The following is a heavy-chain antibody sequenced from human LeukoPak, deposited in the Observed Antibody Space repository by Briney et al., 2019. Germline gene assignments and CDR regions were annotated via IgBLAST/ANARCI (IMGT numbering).Heavy chain of an antibody. CDR2: INSDGSST. V-gene: IGHV3-74*01. D-gene: IGHD6-19*01. CDR1: GFTFSRYW. CDR3: ARIYASGGGFDY. J-gene: IGHJ4*02. Sequence: PGGSLRLSCVDSGFTFSRYWMHWVRQDPGKGLVWVSRINSDGSSTTYADSVKGRFTISRDNAKNTLYLQMNSLRAEDTAVYYCARIYASGGGFDYWGQGTLVTVSS.